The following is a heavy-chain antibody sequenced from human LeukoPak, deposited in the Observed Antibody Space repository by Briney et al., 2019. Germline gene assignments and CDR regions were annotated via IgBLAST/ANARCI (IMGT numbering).Heavy chain of an antibody. CDR1: GGSISSYY. Sequence: SGTLSLTCTVSGGSISSYYWSWIRQPPGKGLEWIGYIYYSGSTNYNPSLKSRVTISVDTSKNQFSLKLSSVTAADTAVYYCARGEGYSYGLGAFDIWGQGTMVTVSS. CDR2: IYYSGST. V-gene: IGHV4-59*08. D-gene: IGHD5-18*01. J-gene: IGHJ3*02. CDR3: ARGEGYSYGLGAFDI.